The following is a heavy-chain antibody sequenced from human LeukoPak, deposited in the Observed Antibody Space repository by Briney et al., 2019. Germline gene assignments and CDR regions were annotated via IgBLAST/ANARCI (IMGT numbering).Heavy chain of an antibody. Sequence: GGSLRLSCAAPGFTFSSYAMHWVRQAPGKGLEYVSAISSNGGSTYYANSVKGRFTVSRDNSKNTLYLQMGSLRAEDMAVYYCARDGWGVGATSDYWGQGTLVTVSS. D-gene: IGHD1-26*01. CDR1: GFTFSSYA. J-gene: IGHJ4*02. CDR2: ISSNGGST. V-gene: IGHV3-64*01. CDR3: ARDGWGVGATSDY.